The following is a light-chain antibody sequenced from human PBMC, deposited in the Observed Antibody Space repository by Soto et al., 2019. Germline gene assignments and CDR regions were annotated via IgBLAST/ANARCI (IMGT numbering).Light chain of an antibody. CDR2: DAS. J-gene: IGKJ1*01. CDR1: QDINNW. V-gene: IGKV1-5*01. Sequence: DIQMTQSPSSLSASVGDRVTITCQASQDINNWLAWYQQKPGKAPKLLIYDASSLESGVPSRFSGSGSGTEFTLTISSLQPDDFATYYCQQYSSYWTFGQGTKVDIK. CDR3: QQYSSYWT.